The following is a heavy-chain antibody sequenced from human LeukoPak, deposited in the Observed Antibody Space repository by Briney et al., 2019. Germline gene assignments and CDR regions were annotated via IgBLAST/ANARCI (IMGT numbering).Heavy chain of an antibody. J-gene: IGHJ5*02. V-gene: IGHV4-4*09. CDR1: GGSISSYY. CDR3: AGLGGYCSSTSCYIGNNWFDP. Sequence: PSETLSLTCTVSGGSISSYYWSWIRQTPGKGLEWIGYIYTSGSTNYNPSLKSRVTISVDTSKNQFSLKLSSVTAADTAVYYCAGLGGYCSSTSCYIGNNWFDPWGQGTLVTVSS. CDR2: IYTSGST. D-gene: IGHD2-2*02.